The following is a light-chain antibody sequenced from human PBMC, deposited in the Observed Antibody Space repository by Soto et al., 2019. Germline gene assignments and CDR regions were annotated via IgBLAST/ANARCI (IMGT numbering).Light chain of an antibody. J-gene: IGKJ1*01. CDR2: GAS. Sequence: IGLTQSPSTLSLCTGERATLSCRASQSVSSSYLAWYQKKPGQAPMLLIYGASNRATGIPDMFSGSGSGTDFPLTISRLEPEDSAVYYCQQYGSSGTFGQGTKVDIK. CDR3: QQYGSSGT. CDR1: QSVSSSY. V-gene: IGKV3-20*01.